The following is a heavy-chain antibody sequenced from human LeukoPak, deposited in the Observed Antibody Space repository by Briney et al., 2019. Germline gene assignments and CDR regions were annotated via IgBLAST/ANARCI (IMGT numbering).Heavy chain of an antibody. V-gene: IGHV4-34*01. CDR1: GGSFSGYY. J-gene: IGHJ5*02. Sequence: SETLSLTCAVYGGSFSGYYWSWIRQPPGKGPEWIGEINHSGSTNYNPSLKSRVIISVDTSKNQFSLKVSSVTAADTAVYYCARDHSSGYQRWFDPWGQGTLVTVSS. CDR2: INHSGST. CDR3: ARDHSSGYQRWFDP. D-gene: IGHD3-22*01.